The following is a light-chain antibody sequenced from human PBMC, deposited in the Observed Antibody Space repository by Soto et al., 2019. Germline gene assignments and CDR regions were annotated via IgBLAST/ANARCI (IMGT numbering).Light chain of an antibody. CDR2: DAS. CDR3: QQRSNWPLT. J-gene: IGKJ4*01. V-gene: IGKV3-11*01. CDR1: QSVSSY. Sequence: IVLTQSPATVSLSPWERATLSCRASQSVSSYLAWYQQKPGQAPRLLIYDASNRATGIPARFSGSGSGTDFTLTISSLDPEDFAAYYCQQRSNWPLTFGGGTKVDIK.